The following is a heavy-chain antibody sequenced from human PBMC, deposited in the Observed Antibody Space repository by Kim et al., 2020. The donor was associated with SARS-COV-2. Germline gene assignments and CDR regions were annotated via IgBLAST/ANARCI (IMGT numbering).Heavy chain of an antibody. CDR3: ARDGGYCSSTSCYSYWFDP. V-gene: IGHV1-46*01. D-gene: IGHD2-2*01. J-gene: IGHJ5*02. CDR1: GYTFTSYY. Sequence: ASVKVSCKASGYTFTSYYMHWVRQAPGQGLEWMGIINPSGGSTSYAQKFQGRVTMTRDTSTSTVYMELSSLRSEDTAVYYCARDGGYCSSTSCYSYWFDPWGQGTLVTVSS. CDR2: INPSGGST.